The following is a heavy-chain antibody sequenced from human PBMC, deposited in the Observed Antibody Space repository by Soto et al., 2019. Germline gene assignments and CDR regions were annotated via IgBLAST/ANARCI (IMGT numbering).Heavy chain of an antibody. J-gene: IGHJ4*02. CDR1: GFSFSTYW. CDR3: ARDGEVFGYDY. D-gene: IGHD3-10*01. CDR2: TQPDGNEK. Sequence: EVQLVESGGDLVQPGGSLRLSCAASGFSFSTYWMSWVRQAPGKGLEWVAKTQPDGNEKYYVDSVRGRFTISRDNAKNSQYLQMNSLTVEDTAVYYCARDGEVFGYDYWGQGTLVTVSS. V-gene: IGHV3-7*04.